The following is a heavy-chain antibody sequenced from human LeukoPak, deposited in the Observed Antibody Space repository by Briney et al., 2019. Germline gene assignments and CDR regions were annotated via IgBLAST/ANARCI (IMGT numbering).Heavy chain of an antibody. D-gene: IGHD1-14*01. J-gene: IGHJ3*01. CDR1: EYNFISYW. CDR2: IYPGDSAT. CDR3: ARHNRRWKGLQLGRNDAFDV. Sequence: GGALKISCKGSEYNFISYWIGWVRPMPGKGLEWMGIIYPGDSATRYGPSFQGQVTISADKSISTAYLQWSSLKSSETAMYYCARHNRRWKGLQLGRNDAFDVWGQGTMVTVSS. V-gene: IGHV5-51*01.